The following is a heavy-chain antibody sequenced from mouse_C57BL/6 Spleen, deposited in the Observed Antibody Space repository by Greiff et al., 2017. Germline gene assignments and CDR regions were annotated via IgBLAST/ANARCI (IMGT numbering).Heavy chain of an antibody. CDR2: IDPETGGT. CDR1: GYTFTDYE. V-gene: IGHV1-15*01. Sequence: QVQLKQSGAELVRPGASVTLSCKASGYTFTDYEMHWVKQTPVHGLEWIGAIDPETGGTAHNAKFKSKATLTAEKSPSTAYMQLSSLTSEVSAVYYCAREVWPYLGYWGQGTTLPVSS. CDR3: AREVWPYLGY. J-gene: IGHJ2*01. D-gene: IGHD6-5*01.